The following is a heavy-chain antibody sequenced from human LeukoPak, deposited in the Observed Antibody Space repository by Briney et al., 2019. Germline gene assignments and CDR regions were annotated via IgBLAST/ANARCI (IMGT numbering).Heavy chain of an antibody. V-gene: IGHV1-46*01. J-gene: IGHJ5*02. CDR2: INPSGGST. CDR3: ASLMKSIAAAGPRVWFDP. Sequence: ASVKVSCKASGYTFTSYYMHWVRQAPGQGLEWMGIINPSGGSTSYAQKFQGRVTMTRDTSTSTVYMELSSLRSEDTAVYYCASLMKSIAAAGPRVWFDPWGQGTLVTVSS. D-gene: IGHD6-13*01. CDR1: GYTFTSYY.